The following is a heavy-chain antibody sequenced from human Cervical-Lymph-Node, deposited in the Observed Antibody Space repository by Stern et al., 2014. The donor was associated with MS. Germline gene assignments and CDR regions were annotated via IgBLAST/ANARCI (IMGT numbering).Heavy chain of an antibody. CDR3: ARHILITGPTRGMDV. Sequence: MQLVQSGAEVKKPGESLKISCKASGYSFTSYWIGWVRQMPGKGLEWMGIIYPGDSDTRYSPSFQGQVPISADKSISTAYLQWSSLKASDTAMYYCARHILITGPTRGMDVWGQGTTVTVSS. CDR1: GYSFTSYW. CDR2: IYPGDSDT. D-gene: IGHD1-7*01. J-gene: IGHJ6*02. V-gene: IGHV5-51*01.